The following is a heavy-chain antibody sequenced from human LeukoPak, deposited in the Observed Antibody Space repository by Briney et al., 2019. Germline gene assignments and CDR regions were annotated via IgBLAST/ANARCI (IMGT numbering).Heavy chain of an antibody. D-gene: IGHD3-9*01. V-gene: IGHV3-23*01. J-gene: IGHJ4*02. CDR2: ITDSGDAT. CDR3: AKWGDYDILTGYYVSEF. Sequence: GGSLRLSCAASGFIFRNYAMSWVRQAPGKGLEWVSAITDSGDATYYADSVEGRFTASRDNSKNTLYVEMRTLRAEDTAVYYCAKWGDYDILTGYYVSEFWGQGTLGTVSS. CDR1: GFIFRNYA.